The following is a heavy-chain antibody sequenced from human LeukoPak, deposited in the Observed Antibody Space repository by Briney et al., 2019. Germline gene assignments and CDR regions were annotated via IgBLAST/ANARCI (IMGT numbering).Heavy chain of an antibody. CDR3: ARGLAVRDHYYYYMDV. CDR2: IIPILGIA. D-gene: IGHD2-21*01. V-gene: IGHV1-69*04. Sequence: ASVKVSCKASGGTFSSYAISWVRQAPGQGLEWMGRIIPILGIANYAQKFQGRVTITADESTSTAYMELSSLRSEDTAVYYCARGLAVRDHYYYYMDVWGKGTTVTVSS. J-gene: IGHJ6*03. CDR1: GGTFSSYA.